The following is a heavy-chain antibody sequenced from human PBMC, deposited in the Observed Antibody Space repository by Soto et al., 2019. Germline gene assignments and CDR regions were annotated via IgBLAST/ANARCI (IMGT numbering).Heavy chain of an antibody. V-gene: IGHV4-31*03. CDR2: IYYSGST. CDR1: GGAISSGGYY. D-gene: IGHD5-12*01. J-gene: IGHJ4*02. Sequence: QVQLQESGPGLVKPSQTLSLTCTVSGGAISSGGYYWSWIRQHPGKGVEWIGYIYYSGSTYYNPSLKSRVTRSVDTSTNQFSLKMSSVTAADTAVYYWAREGRNSGYENWGQGTLVTVSS. CDR3: AREGRNSGYEN.